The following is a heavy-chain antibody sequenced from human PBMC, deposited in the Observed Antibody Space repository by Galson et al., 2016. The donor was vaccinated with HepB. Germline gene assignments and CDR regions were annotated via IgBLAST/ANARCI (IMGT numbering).Heavy chain of an antibody. CDR1: GFTFSRYA. Sequence: SLRLSCAASGFTFSRYAMSWVRQAPGKGLEWVSEISGGGDSIKYADSAKGRFIISRDNSKNTLYLQMNSLRAEDTATYYCAKNQVVVGSDFDSWGQGTLVTVSS. V-gene: IGHV3-23*01. CDR3: AKNQVVVGSDFDS. D-gene: IGHD1-26*01. J-gene: IGHJ4*02. CDR2: ISGGGDSI.